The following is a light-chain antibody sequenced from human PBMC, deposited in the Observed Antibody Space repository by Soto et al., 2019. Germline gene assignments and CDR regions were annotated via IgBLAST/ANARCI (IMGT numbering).Light chain of an antibody. Sequence: QSVLTQPPSVSAAPGQKVTISCSGSSSNIGNNYVSWYQQLPGTAPKLLIYDNNKRPSGIPDRFSGSKSGTSATLGITGLQTGDEADYYCGTWDSSLSAGQVFGGGTKLIVL. J-gene: IGLJ3*02. CDR1: SSNIGNNY. CDR3: GTWDSSLSAGQV. V-gene: IGLV1-51*01. CDR2: DNN.